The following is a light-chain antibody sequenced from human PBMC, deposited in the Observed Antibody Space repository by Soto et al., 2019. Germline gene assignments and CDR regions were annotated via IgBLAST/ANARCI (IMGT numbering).Light chain of an antibody. CDR1: SSDVGRYNY. Sequence: QSVLTQPPSASGSPGQSFTISCTGTSSDVGRYNYVSWYQQHPGKAPKLMIYEVSKRPSGVPDRFSGSKSGNTASLTVSGLQAEDEADYYCSSYAGSNNWVFGGGTKVTVL. CDR2: EVS. J-gene: IGLJ3*02. CDR3: SSYAGSNNWV. V-gene: IGLV2-8*01.